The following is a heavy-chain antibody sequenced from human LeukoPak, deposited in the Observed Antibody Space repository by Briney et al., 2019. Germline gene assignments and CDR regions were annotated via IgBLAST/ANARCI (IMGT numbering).Heavy chain of an antibody. CDR1: GFTLSDYA. D-gene: IGHD3-3*01. V-gene: IGHV3-30-3*01. CDR3: ARGRSGYANDAFDF. CDR2: LSYGGTTK. Sequence: PGRSLRLSCAASGFTLSDYAMHWVRQAPGQGLEWVAVLSYGGTTKYYADSVKGRFTISRDNSKFTMFLQMNSVRAEDTAVYHCARGRSGYANDAFDFWGQGTMVTVSS. J-gene: IGHJ3*01.